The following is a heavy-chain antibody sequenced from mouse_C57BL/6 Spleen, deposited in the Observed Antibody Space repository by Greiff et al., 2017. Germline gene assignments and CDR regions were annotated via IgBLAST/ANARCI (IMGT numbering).Heavy chain of an antibody. CDR2: IYPGDGDT. J-gene: IGHJ1*03. Sequence: QVQLKESGAELVKPGASVKISCKASGYAFSSYWMNWVKQRPGKGLEWIGQIYPGDGDTNYNGKFKGKATLTADKSSSTAYMQLSSLTSEDSAVYFCARSSYDYSYWYFDVWGTGTTVTVSS. CDR1: GYAFSSYW. D-gene: IGHD2-4*01. CDR3: ARSSYDYSYWYFDV. V-gene: IGHV1-80*01.